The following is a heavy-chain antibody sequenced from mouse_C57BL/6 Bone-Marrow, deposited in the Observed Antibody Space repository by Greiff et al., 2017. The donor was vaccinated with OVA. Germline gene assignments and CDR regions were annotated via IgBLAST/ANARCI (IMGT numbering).Heavy chain of an antibody. CDR2: IYPGDGDS. D-gene: IGHD2-14*01. CDR3: AREGGKYDDAMDY. CDR1: GYAFSSYW. Sequence: QVQLQQPGAELVKPGASVKISCKASGYAFSSYWMNWVKQRPGKGLEWIGQIYPGDGDSNYNGTFKGKATLTADKSSSTAYMQLSSLTSEDTAVYFCAREGGKYDDAMDYWGQGTSVTVSS. J-gene: IGHJ4*01. V-gene: IGHV1-80*01.